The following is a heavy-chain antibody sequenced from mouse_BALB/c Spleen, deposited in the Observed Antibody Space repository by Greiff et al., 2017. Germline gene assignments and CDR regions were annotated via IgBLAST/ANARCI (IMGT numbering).Heavy chain of an antibody. V-gene: IGHV5-17*02. CDR3: ARGEDDYDGGFAY. J-gene: IGHJ3*01. Sequence: DVKLVESGGGLVQPGGSRKLSCAASGFTFSSFGMHWVRQAPEKGLEWVAYISSGSSTIYYADTVKGRFTISRDNPKNTLFLQMTSLRSEDTAMYYCARGEDDYDGGFAYWGQGTLVTVSA. D-gene: IGHD2-4*01. CDR2: ISSGSSTI. CDR1: GFTFSSFG.